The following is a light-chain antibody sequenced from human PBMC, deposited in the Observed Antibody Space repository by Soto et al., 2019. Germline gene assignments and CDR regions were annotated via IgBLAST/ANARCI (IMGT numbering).Light chain of an antibody. Sequence: EIVWTQSPGTLSLSPGERATLSCRASESVSSSFLAWYQQKPGQAPRRLIYGASSSATGIPDRFSGSGSGTDLTVTISRLEPEDFAVYYCQQYDSSPWTFGQGTKVEIK. CDR2: GAS. CDR3: QQYDSSPWT. CDR1: ESVSSSF. V-gene: IGKV3-20*01. J-gene: IGKJ1*01.